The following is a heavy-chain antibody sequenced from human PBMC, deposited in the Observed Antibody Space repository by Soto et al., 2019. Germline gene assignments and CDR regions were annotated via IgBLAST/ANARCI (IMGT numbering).Heavy chain of an antibody. CDR1: GYTFTSYD. J-gene: IGHJ4*02. D-gene: IGHD1-1*01. CDR2: MNPNTSNT. Sequence: ASVKVSCKASGYTFTSYDINWVRQATGQGLEWMGWMNPNTSNTGYAQKFQGRVTMSRNMSISTAYMELSSLRSEDTAVYYCAREGWKDEHFDYWGLGTLVTVSS. CDR3: AREGWKDEHFDY. V-gene: IGHV1-8*01.